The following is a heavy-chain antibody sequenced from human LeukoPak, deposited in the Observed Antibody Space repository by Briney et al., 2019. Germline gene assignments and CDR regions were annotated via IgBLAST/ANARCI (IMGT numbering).Heavy chain of an antibody. CDR3: ARVGAYCSGGSCYSWFDP. CDR2: IYYSGST. D-gene: IGHD2-15*01. CDR1: GGSISSYY. Sequence: SSETLSLTCTVSGGSISSYYWSWIRQPPGKGLEWIGYIYYSGSTNYNPSLKSRVTISVDTSKNQFSLKLSSVTAADTAVYYCARVGAYCSGGSCYSWFDPWGQGTLVTVSS. J-gene: IGHJ5*02. V-gene: IGHV4-59*01.